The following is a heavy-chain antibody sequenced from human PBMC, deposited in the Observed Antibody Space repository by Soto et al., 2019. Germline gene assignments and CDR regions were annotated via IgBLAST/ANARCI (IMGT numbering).Heavy chain of an antibody. Sequence: GGSLSLSCAASGFPFSSYAMHWVRQAPGKGLEWVAVISYDGSNKYYADSVKGRFTISRDNSKNTLYLQMNSLRAEDTAVYYCARDSKGGFGELFIYYYGMDVWGQGTTVTVS. J-gene: IGHJ6*02. CDR3: ARDSKGGFGELFIYYYGMDV. CDR1: GFPFSSYA. CDR2: ISYDGSNK. D-gene: IGHD3-10*01. V-gene: IGHV3-30-3*01.